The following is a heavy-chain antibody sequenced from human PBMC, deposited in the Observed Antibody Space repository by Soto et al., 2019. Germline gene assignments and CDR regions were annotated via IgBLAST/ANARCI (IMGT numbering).Heavy chain of an antibody. CDR1: GFTFSTYA. CDR2: ISSSGDST. J-gene: IGHJ5*02. V-gene: IGHV3-23*01. CDR3: AKNGHCSGTHCYAPFDP. Sequence: EAQLLESGGGLVQPGGSLRLSCAASGFTFSTYAMSWVRQAPGKGLDWVSSISSSGDSTKYADSVKGRFTISRDNSKNTLYLQMNNLRAADTAIYYCAKNGHCSGTHCYAPFDPWGQGTLVTVSS. D-gene: IGHD2-2*01.